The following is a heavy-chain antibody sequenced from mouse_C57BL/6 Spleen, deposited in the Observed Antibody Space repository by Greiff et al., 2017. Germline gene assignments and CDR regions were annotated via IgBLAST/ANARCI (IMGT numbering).Heavy chain of an antibody. V-gene: IGHV14-4*01. CDR2: IDPENGDT. J-gene: IGHJ3*01. Sequence: EVQLQQSGAELVRPGASVKLSCTASGFNIKDDYMPWVKQRPEQGLEWIGGIDPENGDTEYASKFQGKATITADTSSNTAYLQLSSLTSEDTAVYYCTAYGSRFAYWGQGTLVTVSA. D-gene: IGHD1-1*01. CDR3: TAYGSRFAY. CDR1: GFNIKDDY.